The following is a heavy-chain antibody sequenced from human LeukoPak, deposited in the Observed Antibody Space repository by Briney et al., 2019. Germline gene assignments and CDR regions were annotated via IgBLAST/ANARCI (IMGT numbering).Heavy chain of an antibody. V-gene: IGHV4-39*07. CDR1: GGSISSSSYY. CDR2: IFHSGST. J-gene: IGHJ5*01. CDR3: ARARNWFES. Sequence: SETLSLTCTVSGGSISSSSYYWGWIRQSPGKGLEWIGSIFHSGSTHYNPSLKSRVTISVGTSKNQFSLKVNSVTAADTAVYYCARARNWFESWGQGTLVTVSS.